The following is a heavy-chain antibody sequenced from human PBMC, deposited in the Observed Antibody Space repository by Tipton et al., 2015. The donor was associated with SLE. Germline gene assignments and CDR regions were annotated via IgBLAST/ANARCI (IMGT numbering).Heavy chain of an antibody. D-gene: IGHD2-21*01. Sequence: TLSLTCTVSGGSISSDNYYWSWIRQPAGKGLEWIGRNHTSGNTKYNPTLKSRVTISLDTSKNQFSLRFHSVTSADSAVYYCARPVITRSPWAAFDSWGQGSLVTVSS. CDR2: NHTSGNT. V-gene: IGHV4-61*02. CDR1: GGSISSDNYY. J-gene: IGHJ3*02. CDR3: ARPVITRSPWAAFDS.